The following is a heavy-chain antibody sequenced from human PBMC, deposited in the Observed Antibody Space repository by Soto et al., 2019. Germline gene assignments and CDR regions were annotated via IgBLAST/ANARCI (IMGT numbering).Heavy chain of an antibody. CDR1: GFTFSSYA. CDR2: ISGSGGST. CDR3: AKGAIMFRGVTKYYFDY. Sequence: EVQLLESGGGLVQPGGSLRLSCAASGFTFSSYAMSWVRQAPGKGLEWVSAISGSGGSTYYADSVKGRFTISRDNSNNTLYMQMNSRRAEDTAVYYCAKGAIMFRGVTKYYFDYWGQGTLITVSS. D-gene: IGHD3-10*01. V-gene: IGHV3-23*01. J-gene: IGHJ4*02.